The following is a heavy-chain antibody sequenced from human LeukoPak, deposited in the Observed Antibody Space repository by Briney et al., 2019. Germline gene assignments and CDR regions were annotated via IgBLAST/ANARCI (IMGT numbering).Heavy chain of an antibody. CDR1: GYTFTSYC. Sequence: ASVKVSCKASGYTFTSYCMHWVRQAPGQELEWMGIINPSGGSTSYAQKFQGRVTMTRDTSTSTVYMELSSLRSEDTAVYYCARGYSGYEDFDYWGQGTLVTVSS. V-gene: IGHV1-46*01. J-gene: IGHJ4*02. D-gene: IGHD5-12*01. CDR3: ARGYSGYEDFDY. CDR2: INPSGGST.